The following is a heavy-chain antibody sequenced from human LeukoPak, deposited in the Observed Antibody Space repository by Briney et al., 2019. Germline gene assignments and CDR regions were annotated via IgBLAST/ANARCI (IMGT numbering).Heavy chain of an antibody. D-gene: IGHD3-22*01. J-gene: IGHJ3*02. CDR1: GFTFSSYG. V-gene: IGHV3-33*03. CDR3: ARLMHYYDSSGPPDAFDI. CDR2: IWYDGSNK. Sequence: GRSLRLSCAASGFTFSSYGMYWVRQAPGKGLEWVAVIWYDGSNKYYADSVKGRFTISRDNAKNSLYLQMNSLRAEDTAVYYCARLMHYYDSSGPPDAFDIWGQGTMVTVSS.